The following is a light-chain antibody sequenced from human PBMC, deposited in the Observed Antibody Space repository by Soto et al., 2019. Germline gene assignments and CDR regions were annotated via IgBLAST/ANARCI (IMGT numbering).Light chain of an antibody. CDR2: GKN. CDR3: PAYDSSLRGVV. J-gene: IGLJ2*01. CDR1: SSNIGAGYD. V-gene: IGLV1-40*01. Sequence: QSVLTQPPSVSGAPGQRVTISCTGSSSNIGAGYDVHWYQQLPGTAPKLLIYGKNKRPSGVPDRFSGSKSGPSASLAITGLQAEDEADYYCPAYDSSLRGVVFGGGTKLTVL.